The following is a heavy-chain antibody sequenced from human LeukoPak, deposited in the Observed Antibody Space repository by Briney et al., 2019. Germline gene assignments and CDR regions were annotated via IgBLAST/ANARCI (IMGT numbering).Heavy chain of an antibody. Sequence: SETLSLTCTVSGGSISRSSYYWGWIRQPPGKGLEWIGSIYYSGSTYYNPSLKSRVTISVDTSKNQFSLKLSSVTAADTAVYYCARFYDILTGYYFGDSYTNDYWGQGTLVTVTS. V-gene: IGHV4-39*01. J-gene: IGHJ4*02. CDR3: ARFYDILTGYYFGDSYTNDY. CDR1: GGSISRSSYY. CDR2: IYYSGST. D-gene: IGHD3-9*01.